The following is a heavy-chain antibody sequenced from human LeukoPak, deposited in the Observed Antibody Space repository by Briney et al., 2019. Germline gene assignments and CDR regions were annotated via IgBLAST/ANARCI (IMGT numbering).Heavy chain of an antibody. CDR1: GFTSSSYA. CDR2: ISRSGGST. D-gene: IGHD3-3*01. Sequence: PGGSLGLSCAASGFTSSSYAMSWVRQAPGKGVEGVSAISRSGGSTYYADSVKGRFTISRDNSKNTLYLQMNSLRAEDTAVYYCAKDGYYDFWSLDYWGQGTLVTVSS. CDR3: AKDGYYDFWSLDY. V-gene: IGHV3-23*01. J-gene: IGHJ4*02.